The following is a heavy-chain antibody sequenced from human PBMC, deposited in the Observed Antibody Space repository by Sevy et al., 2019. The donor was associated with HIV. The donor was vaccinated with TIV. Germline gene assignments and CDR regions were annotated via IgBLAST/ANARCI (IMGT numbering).Heavy chain of an antibody. D-gene: IGHD3-3*01. CDR1: GYTFTGYY. CDR2: INPNSGGT. V-gene: IGHV1-2*02. Sequence: ASVKVSCKASGYTFTGYYMHWVRQAPGQGLEWMGWINPNSGGTNYAQKFQGRVTMTRDTSISTAYMELSRLRSDDTAVYYCARLDGITIFGVVMSRCFDPWGQGTLVTVSS. CDR3: ARLDGITIFGVVMSRCFDP. J-gene: IGHJ5*02.